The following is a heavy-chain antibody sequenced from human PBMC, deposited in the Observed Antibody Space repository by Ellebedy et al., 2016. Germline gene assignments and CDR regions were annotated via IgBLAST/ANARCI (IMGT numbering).Heavy chain of an antibody. CDR2: ISAGGDNT. CDR1: GFTFSNYF. D-gene: IGHD4-17*01. Sequence: GESLKISCATSGFTFSNYFMTWIRQAPGKGLEWVATISAGGDNTFFADSVKGRFTISRDNSKNTLYLQMNNLRAEDTAVYYCYYGHYSASWGQGTLVTVSS. CDR3: YYGHYSAS. J-gene: IGHJ4*02. V-gene: IGHV3-23*01.